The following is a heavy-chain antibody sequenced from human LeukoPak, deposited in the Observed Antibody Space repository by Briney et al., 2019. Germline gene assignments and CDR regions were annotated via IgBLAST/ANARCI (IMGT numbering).Heavy chain of an antibody. V-gene: IGHV6-1*01. J-gene: IGHJ4*02. D-gene: IGHD6-19*01. Sequence: SQTLSLTCAISRDSVSRDSIAWNWIRQSPSRGLEWLGRTYYKPAWYNDYAVSVKGRIIINPDTSKNQFSLQLNSVTPEDTAVYYCARGTGWPQFDYWGQGTLVTVSS. CDR2: TYYKPAWYN. CDR1: RDSVSRDSIA. CDR3: ARGTGWPQFDY.